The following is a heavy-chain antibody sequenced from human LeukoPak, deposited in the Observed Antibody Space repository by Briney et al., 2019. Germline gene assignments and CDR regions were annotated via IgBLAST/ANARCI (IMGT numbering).Heavy chain of an antibody. J-gene: IGHJ6*03. CDR3: ARSTRDSGYYYYTDV. CDR1: GYTFTSYG. Sequence: ASVKVSCKASGYTFTSYGISWVRQAPGQGLEWMGWISAYNGNTNYAQKLQGRVTMTTDTSTSTAYMELRSLRSDDTAVYYCARSTRDSGYYYYTDVWGKGTTVTVSS. CDR2: ISAYNGNT. V-gene: IGHV1-18*01. D-gene: IGHD5-24*01.